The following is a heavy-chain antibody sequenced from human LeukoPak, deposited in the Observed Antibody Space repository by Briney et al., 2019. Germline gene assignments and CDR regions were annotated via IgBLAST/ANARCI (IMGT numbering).Heavy chain of an antibody. CDR2: IYSGGST. Sequence: GGSLRLSCAASGFTVSSNYMSWVRQAPGKGLEWVSVIYSGGSTYYADSVKGRFTISRDNPKNTLYLQMNSLRAEDTAVYYCARAPLYGSGSYPYAHWGQGTLVTVSS. D-gene: IGHD3-10*01. CDR1: GFTVSSNY. CDR3: ARAPLYGSGSYPYAH. V-gene: IGHV3-53*01. J-gene: IGHJ4*02.